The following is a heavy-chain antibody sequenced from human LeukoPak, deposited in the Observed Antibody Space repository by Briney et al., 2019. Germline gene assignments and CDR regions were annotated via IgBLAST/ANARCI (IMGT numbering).Heavy chain of an antibody. Sequence: SETLSLICTVSGGSISSYYWSWIRQPAGKGLEWIGRIYTSGSTNYNPSLKSRDTMSVDTSKNQFSLKLSSVTAADTAVYYCARDSRHYDSSGYYYYYGMDVWGQGTTVTVSS. V-gene: IGHV4-4*07. CDR3: ARDSRHYDSSGYYYYYGMDV. CDR2: IYTSGST. CDR1: GGSISSYY. D-gene: IGHD3-22*01. J-gene: IGHJ6*02.